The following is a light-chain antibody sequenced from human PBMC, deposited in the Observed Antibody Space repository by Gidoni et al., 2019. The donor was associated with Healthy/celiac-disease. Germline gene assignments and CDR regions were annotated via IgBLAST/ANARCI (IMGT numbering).Light chain of an antibody. CDR3: QQSYSTPVT. V-gene: IGKV1-39*01. J-gene: IGKJ1*01. CDR2: AAS. CDR1: QSISSY. Sequence: EIQRTQSPSSLSASVGDRVTITCRASQSISSYLNWYQQKPGKAPKLLIYAASSLQSGVPSRFSGSGSGTDFTLTISSLQPEDFATYYCQQSYSTPVTFGQGTKVEIK.